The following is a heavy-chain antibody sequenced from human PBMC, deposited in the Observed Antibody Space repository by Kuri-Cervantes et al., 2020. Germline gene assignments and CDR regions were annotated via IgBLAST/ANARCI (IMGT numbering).Heavy chain of an antibody. J-gene: IGHJ4*02. CDR3: VRGHHYSADSYYFDY. CDR1: GFTFSSYW. Sequence: GGSLRLSCAASGFTFSSYWMHWVRQAPGKGLVWVSRINSDGSSTSYADSVKGRFTISRDNAKKSLSLQTNSLSAEDTAVYYCVRGHHYSADSYYFDYWGQGTLVTVSS. V-gene: IGHV3-74*01. D-gene: IGHD4-11*01. CDR2: INSDGSST.